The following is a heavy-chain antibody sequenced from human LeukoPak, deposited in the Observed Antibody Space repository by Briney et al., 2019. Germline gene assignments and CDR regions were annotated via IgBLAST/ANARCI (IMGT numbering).Heavy chain of an antibody. CDR3: ARVVDYYFYGMDV. J-gene: IGHJ6*02. CDR2: IIPILGIA. Sequence: SVKVSCKASGGTFSSYAISWVRQAPGQGLEWMGRIIPILGIANYAQKFQGRVTITADKSTSTAYMELSSLRSEDTAVYYCARVVDYYFYGMDVWGQGTTVTVS. CDR1: GGTFSSYA. D-gene: IGHD1-26*01. V-gene: IGHV1-69*04.